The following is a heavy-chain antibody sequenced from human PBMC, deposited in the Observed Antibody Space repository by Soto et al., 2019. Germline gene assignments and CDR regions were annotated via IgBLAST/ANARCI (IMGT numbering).Heavy chain of an antibody. CDR2: INHSGST. CDR3: ARGRDIVVVPGYYYMDV. CDR1: GGSFSGYY. J-gene: IGHJ6*03. V-gene: IGHV4-34*01. Sequence: SETLSLTCAVYGGSFSGYYWSWIRQPPGKGLEWIGEINHSGSTNYNPSLKSRVTISVDTSKNQFSLKLSSVTAADTAVYYCARGRDIVVVPGYYYMDVWGKGTTVTVSS. D-gene: IGHD2-2*01.